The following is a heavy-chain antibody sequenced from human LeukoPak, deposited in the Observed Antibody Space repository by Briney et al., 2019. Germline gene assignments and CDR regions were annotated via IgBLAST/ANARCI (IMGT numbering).Heavy chain of an antibody. J-gene: IGHJ6*03. CDR2: ICYTGTT. CDR1: GASVSTHY. CDR3: ARENYDFWSGYSSDNSYYLDV. Sequence: SETLSLSCTVSGASVSTHYMTWVRQPPGKGLEWVGDICYTGTTNYNPSLQRRLTIAVDTSQNQFSLRLSSVTAADTAVYYCARENYDFWSGYSSDNSYYLDVWGKGTTVIVSS. V-gene: IGHV4-59*02. D-gene: IGHD3-3*01.